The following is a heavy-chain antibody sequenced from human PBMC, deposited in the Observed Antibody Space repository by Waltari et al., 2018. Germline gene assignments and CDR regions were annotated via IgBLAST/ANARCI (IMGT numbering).Heavy chain of an antibody. J-gene: IGHJ6*02. CDR2: VPGGGTT. D-gene: IGHD4-17*01. CDR1: GFTVRGNY. CDR3: ARDFVTTTAMDV. V-gene: IGHV3-53*04. Sequence: EAHLVESGGGLVQPGGSLRLSCAASGFTVRGNYLSWVRHAPGKGLDWVSIVPGGGTTYYADSVKGRFTISRHSSNNTLYLQMNNLRTEDTAVYYCARDFVTTTAMDVWGQGTTVTVSS.